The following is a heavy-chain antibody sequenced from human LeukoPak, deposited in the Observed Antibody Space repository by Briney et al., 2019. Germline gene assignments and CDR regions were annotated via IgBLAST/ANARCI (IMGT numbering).Heavy chain of an antibody. J-gene: IGHJ4*02. CDR3: ARSGLSRFDY. CDR1: GFTFSIYA. D-gene: IGHD4/OR15-4a*01. CDR2: FSGSGGST. V-gene: IGHV3-23*01. Sequence: GGSLRLSCAASGFTFSIYAMSWVRQAPGKGLEWVSAFSGSGGSTYYADSVKGRFTISRDNSKNTLYLQMNSLRAEDAAVYYCARSGLSRFDYWGQGTLVTVSS.